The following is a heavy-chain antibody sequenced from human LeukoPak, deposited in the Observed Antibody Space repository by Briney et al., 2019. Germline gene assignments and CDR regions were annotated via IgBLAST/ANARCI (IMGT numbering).Heavy chain of an antibody. V-gene: IGHV3-23*01. J-gene: IGHJ5*02. CDR2: ISGGGGNT. CDR3: AKSGSTMLVTRFDP. D-gene: IGHD3-22*01. CDR1: GFTFRSYA. Sequence: SGGSLRFSCAASGFTFRSYAMSWVRQAPGKGLEWVSGISGGGGNTYYADSVKGRFTISRDNPKNTLYLQINSLRTEDTAVYYCAKSGSTMLVTRFDPWGQGTLVTVSS.